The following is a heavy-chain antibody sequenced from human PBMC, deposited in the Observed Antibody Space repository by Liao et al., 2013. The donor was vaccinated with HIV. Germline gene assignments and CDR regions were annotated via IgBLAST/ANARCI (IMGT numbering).Heavy chain of an antibody. CDR2: IYNTGST. V-gene: IGHV4-39*07. D-gene: IGHD3-9*01. J-gene: IGHJ6*03. Sequence: QLQLQESGPGLVKPSETLSLICTVSGGSISSSSYSWGWIRQPPGKGLEWIGTIYNTGSTYYNPTLKRRLTISIDTSKNQFSLKLKSVTAADTAVYYCATHPYFDWLLSYPGYMDVWGKGTTVTVSS. CDR1: GGSISSSSYS. CDR3: ATHPYFDWLLSYPGYMDV.